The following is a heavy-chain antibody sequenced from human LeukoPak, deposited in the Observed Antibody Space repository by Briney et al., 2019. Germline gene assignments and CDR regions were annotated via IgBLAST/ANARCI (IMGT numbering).Heavy chain of an antibody. CDR2: ITPIFGTA. V-gene: IGHV1-69*01. CDR3: ASRDGYKGEYYFDY. J-gene: IGHJ4*02. CDR1: GGTFSSYA. Sequence: SVKVSCKASGGTFSSYAISWVRQAPGQGLEWMGGITPIFGTANYAQKFQGRVTITSDESTSTAYMELSSLRSEDTAVYYCASRDGYKGEYYFDYWGQGTLVTVSS. D-gene: IGHD5-24*01.